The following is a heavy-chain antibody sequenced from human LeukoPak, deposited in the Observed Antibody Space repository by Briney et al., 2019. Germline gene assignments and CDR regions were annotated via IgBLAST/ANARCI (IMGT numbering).Heavy chain of an antibody. CDR2: IYYSGGT. D-gene: IGHD2-2*01. Sequence: KPSETLSLTCTVSGGSISNYYWSWIRQPPGKGLEWIGYIYYSGGTNYNPSLKSRVTISLDTSKNQFSLKLSSVTAADTAVYYCARCCSSTSCYGFDPWGQGTLVTVSS. CDR3: ARCCSSTSCYGFDP. J-gene: IGHJ5*02. V-gene: IGHV4-59*01. CDR1: GGSISNYY.